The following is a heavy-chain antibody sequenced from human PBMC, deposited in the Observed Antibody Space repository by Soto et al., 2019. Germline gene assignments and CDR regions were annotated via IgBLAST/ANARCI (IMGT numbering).Heavy chain of an antibody. CDR1: AGSVSSDSNF. D-gene: IGHD4-4*01. CDR3: ARGYSHYAH. J-gene: IGHJ4*02. CDR2: IYYSGPT. Sequence: PSQTLSLTCTLSAGSVSSDSNFWSWIRQPPGKGLEWIGYIYYSGPTRYNPSLESRVTISIDSSKNQVSLNLTSVTAADTAVDYCARGYSHYAHWGRRTLVTVSS. V-gene: IGHV4-61*01.